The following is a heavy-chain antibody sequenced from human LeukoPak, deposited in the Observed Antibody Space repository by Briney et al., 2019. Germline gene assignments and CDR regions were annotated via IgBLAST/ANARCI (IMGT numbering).Heavy chain of an antibody. Sequence: PGGSLRLSCAASGFTFGSSVMNWVRQAPGKGLEWVSGISANGGSTYYADSVKGRFTISRDTSKNTLYLQMNSLRAEDTAVYYCAKAGSSDWYDYWGQGTLVTVSS. D-gene: IGHD6-19*01. CDR1: GFTFGSSV. CDR3: AKAGSSDWYDY. CDR2: ISANGGST. V-gene: IGHV3-23*01. J-gene: IGHJ4*02.